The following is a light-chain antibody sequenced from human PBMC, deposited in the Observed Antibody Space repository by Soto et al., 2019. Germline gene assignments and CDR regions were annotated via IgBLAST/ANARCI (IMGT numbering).Light chain of an antibody. CDR2: DAS. Sequence: EIVLTQSPATLSLSPGERATLSCRASQSVSSDLAWYQQKPGQAPRLLIYDASNRATGIPARFNGSGSGTDFTLTISSLEPEDFAVYYCQQRGNWPFTFGQGTRLEIK. V-gene: IGKV3-11*01. J-gene: IGKJ5*01. CDR3: QQRGNWPFT. CDR1: QSVSSD.